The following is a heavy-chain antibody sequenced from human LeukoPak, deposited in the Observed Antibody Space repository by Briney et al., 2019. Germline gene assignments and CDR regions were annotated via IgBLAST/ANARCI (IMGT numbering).Heavy chain of an antibody. Sequence: GGSLRLSCAASGLTVSSNYMTWVRQAPGKRLEWVSLLYSGGTSYYAASVQGRFTISMDTSKNTVWLQMNSLRVDDTAVYYCARDPPPETFGISGFFDYWGQGTLVTVSS. CDR3: ARDPPPETFGISGFFDY. J-gene: IGHJ4*02. CDR1: GLTVSSNY. V-gene: IGHV3-66*01. CDR2: LYSGGTS. D-gene: IGHD3-16*01.